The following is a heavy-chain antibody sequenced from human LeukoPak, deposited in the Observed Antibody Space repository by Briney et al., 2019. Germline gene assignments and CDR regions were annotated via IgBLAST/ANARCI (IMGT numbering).Heavy chain of an antibody. CDR2: INPNSGGT. J-gene: IGHJ3*02. Sequence: ASVKVSCKTSGYTFTAYYMHWVRQAPGQGLEWMGRINPNSGGTNYAQKFRGRVTMTRDTSISTAYMELSRLRSDDTAVYFCARDLSGMSSATDAFDIWGQGTMVTVSS. CDR1: GYTFTAYY. V-gene: IGHV1-2*06. D-gene: IGHD1-14*01. CDR3: ARDLSGMSSATDAFDI.